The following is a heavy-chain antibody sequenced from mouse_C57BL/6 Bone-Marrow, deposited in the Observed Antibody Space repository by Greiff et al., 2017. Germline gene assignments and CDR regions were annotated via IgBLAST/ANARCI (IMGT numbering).Heavy chain of an antibody. J-gene: IGHJ2*01. V-gene: IGHV3-6*01. CDR2: ISYDGSN. CDR3: ARGLGFDY. Sequence: EVKLQESGPGLVKPSQSLSLTCSVTGYSITSGYYWNWIRQFPGNKLEWMGYISYDGSNNYNPSLKNRISITRDTSKNQFFLKLNSVTTEDTATYYCARGLGFDYWGQGTTLTVSS. D-gene: IGHD4-1*01. CDR1: GYSITSGYY.